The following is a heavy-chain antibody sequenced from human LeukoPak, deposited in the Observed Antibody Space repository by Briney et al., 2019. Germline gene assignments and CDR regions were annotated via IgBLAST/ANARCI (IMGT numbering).Heavy chain of an antibody. CDR2: IFHSGST. CDR1: GYSISSGYY. CDR3: AREAFSSGYYDDY. Sequence: SETLSLTCTVSGYSISSGYYWGWIRQPPGKGLEWIGSIFHSGSTYFNPSLKSRVTMSVDTSKNQFSLKLRSVTAADTAVYYCAREAFSSGYYDDYWGQGTLVTVSS. D-gene: IGHD3-22*01. V-gene: IGHV4-38-2*02. J-gene: IGHJ4*02.